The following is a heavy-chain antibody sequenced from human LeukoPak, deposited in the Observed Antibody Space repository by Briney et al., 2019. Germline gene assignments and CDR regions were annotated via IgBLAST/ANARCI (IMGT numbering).Heavy chain of an antibody. CDR1: GFTFSSYS. CDR2: ISYDGSNK. J-gene: IGHJ6*02. V-gene: IGHV3-30*18. Sequence: GGSLRLSCAASGFTFSSYSMNWVRQAPGKGLEWVAVISYDGSNKYYADSVKGRFTISRDNSKNTLYLQMNSLRAEDTAVYYCAKDLFHPDYYYGMDVWGQGTTVTVSS. D-gene: IGHD2-21*01. CDR3: AKDLFHPDYYYGMDV.